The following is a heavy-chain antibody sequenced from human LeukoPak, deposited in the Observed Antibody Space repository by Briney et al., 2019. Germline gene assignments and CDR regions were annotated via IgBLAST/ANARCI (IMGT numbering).Heavy chain of an antibody. CDR1: GFTFSSYA. D-gene: IGHD6-13*01. CDR3: AKKARIAAAGRNDY. V-gene: IGHV3-23*01. Sequence: AGGSLRLSCAASGFTFSSYAMSWVRQAPGMGLEWVSAISGSGGSTYYADSVKGRFTISRDNSKNTLYLQMNSLRAEDTAVYYCAKKARIAAAGRNDYWGQGTLVTVSS. CDR2: ISGSGGST. J-gene: IGHJ4*02.